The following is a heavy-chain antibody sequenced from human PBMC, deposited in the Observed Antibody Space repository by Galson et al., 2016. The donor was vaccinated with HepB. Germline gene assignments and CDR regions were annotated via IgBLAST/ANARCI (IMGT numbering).Heavy chain of an antibody. J-gene: IGHJ5*02. D-gene: IGHD3-10*01. Sequence: SLRLSCATSGFTFSSYVMHWVRQAPGKGLEWVAVVSYDGSQKYYADSVKGRFTTSRDNFKNKLQVQVNSLSSEDTDVYYCAKVYGRGVSYLNWFDTWGQGTLVIVSS. V-gene: IGHV3-30*18. CDR3: AKVYGRGVSYLNWFDT. CDR2: VSYDGSQK. CDR1: GFTFSSYV.